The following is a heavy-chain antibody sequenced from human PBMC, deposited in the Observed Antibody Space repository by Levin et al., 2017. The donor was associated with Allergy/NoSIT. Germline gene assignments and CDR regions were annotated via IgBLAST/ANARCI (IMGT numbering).Heavy chain of an antibody. CDR1: GFTFNIYT. CDR2: ISTNSAYI. Sequence: PGESLKISCSASGFTFNIYTMNWVRQAPGKGLEWISFISTNSAYIFYADSVRGRFTISRDNAKGSVYLQMNSLRADDTAIYYCARGPEVWGQGTPVTVSS. J-gene: IGHJ4*02. V-gene: IGHV3-21*01. CDR3: ARGPEV.